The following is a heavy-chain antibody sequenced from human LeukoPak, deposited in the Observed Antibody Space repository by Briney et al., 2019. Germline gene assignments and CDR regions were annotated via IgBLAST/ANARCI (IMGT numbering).Heavy chain of an antibody. CDR1: GFTFSSYN. CDR3: ARGELSDAFDI. Sequence: GGSLRLSCAASGFTFSSYNMNWVRQAPGKGLEWVSYISSSSNTIYYADSVKGRFTISRDNAKNSLYLQMNSLRAEDTAVYYCARGELSDAFDIWGQGTMVTVSS. CDR2: ISSSSNTI. J-gene: IGHJ3*02. D-gene: IGHD1-7*01. V-gene: IGHV3-48*04.